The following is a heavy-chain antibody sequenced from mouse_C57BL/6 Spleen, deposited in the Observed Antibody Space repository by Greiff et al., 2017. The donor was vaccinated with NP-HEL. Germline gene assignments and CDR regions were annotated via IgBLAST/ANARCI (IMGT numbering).Heavy chain of an antibody. J-gene: IGHJ4*01. CDR1: GYTFTDYE. CDR3: TRENRYYSQDYAMDY. CDR2: IDPETGGT. V-gene: IGHV1-15*01. Sequence: QVQLQQSGAELVRPGASVTLSCKASGYTFTDYEMHWVKQTPVHGLEWIGAIDPETGGTAYNQKFKGKAILTADKSSSTAYMELRSLTSEDSAVYYCTRENRYYSQDYAMDYWGQGTSVTVSS. D-gene: IGHD2-12*01.